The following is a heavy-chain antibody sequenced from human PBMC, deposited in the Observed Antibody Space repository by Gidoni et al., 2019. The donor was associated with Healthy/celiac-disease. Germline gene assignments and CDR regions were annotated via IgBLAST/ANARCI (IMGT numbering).Heavy chain of an antibody. D-gene: IGHD3-22*01. CDR2: IYSGGST. CDR1: GFTVCSNY. Sequence: EVQLVESGGGLVQPGGSLRLSCAASGFTVCSNYMSWVRQAPGKGLEWVSVIYSGGSTYYADSVKGRFTISRDNSKNTLYLQMNSLRAEDTAVYYCARDYYYYDSSGSLRRYFDYWGQGTLVTVSS. CDR3: ARDYYYYDSSGSLRRYFDY. V-gene: IGHV3-66*02. J-gene: IGHJ4*02.